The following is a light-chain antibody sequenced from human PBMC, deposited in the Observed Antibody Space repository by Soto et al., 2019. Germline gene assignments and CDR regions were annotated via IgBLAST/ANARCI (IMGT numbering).Light chain of an antibody. CDR1: SSDVGGWND. CDR2: HVG. CDR3: CSYAGSYSWI. V-gene: IGLV2-11*01. J-gene: IGLJ2*01. Sequence: QSVLTQPRSVSGSPGQSVTISCTGTSSDVGGWNDVSWFQHHPGKAPQLMIYHVGERPSGVPDRLSGSKSGNTASLTISGVQAEDEADYYCCSYAGSYSWIFGGGTKLTVL.